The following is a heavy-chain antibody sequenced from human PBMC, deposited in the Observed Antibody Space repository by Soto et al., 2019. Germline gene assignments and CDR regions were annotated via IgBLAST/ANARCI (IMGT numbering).Heavy chain of an antibody. CDR3: ARDWGYYYDSSGYSGFDY. CDR1: GGTFSSYA. Sequence: ASVKVSCKASGGTFSSYAISWVRQAPGQGLEWMGGIIPIFGTANYAQKFQGRVTITADESTSTAYMELSSLRSEDTAVYYCARDWGYYYDSSGYSGFDYWGQGTLVTVSS. J-gene: IGHJ4*02. V-gene: IGHV1-69*13. D-gene: IGHD3-22*01. CDR2: IIPIFGTA.